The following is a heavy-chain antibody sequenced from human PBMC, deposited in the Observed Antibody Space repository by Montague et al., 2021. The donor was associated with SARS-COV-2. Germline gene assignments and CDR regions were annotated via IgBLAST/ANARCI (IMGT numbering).Heavy chain of an antibody. CDR1: GVSVSNAHYH. CDR3: ATYRQGGSGRGY. J-gene: IGHJ4*02. CDR2: MDYGGSP. Sequence: SETLSLTCTVSGVSVSNAHYHWSWIRQPPGKGLEWIGFMDYGGSPNYSPSLHSRVSISLDTSKNQLSLRLNSATAADTAVYFCATYRQGGSGRGYWGQGTLVTVSS. V-gene: IGHV4-61*01. D-gene: IGHD3-10*01.